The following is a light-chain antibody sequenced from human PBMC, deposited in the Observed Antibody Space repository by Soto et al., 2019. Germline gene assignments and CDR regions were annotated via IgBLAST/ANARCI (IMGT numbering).Light chain of an antibody. J-gene: IGKJ3*01. CDR2: AAS. Sequence: EILLTQSPSTLSLSPGEGVTLSCRASQSVTVNSLAWYQQKPCQAPRLLIYAASTRDTAVPDRFTGSGSGTDFALTISRLEPEDFAVYYCQQYGDSPLTFGPGTKVDLK. CDR3: QQYGDSPLT. V-gene: IGKV3-20*01. CDR1: QSVTVNS.